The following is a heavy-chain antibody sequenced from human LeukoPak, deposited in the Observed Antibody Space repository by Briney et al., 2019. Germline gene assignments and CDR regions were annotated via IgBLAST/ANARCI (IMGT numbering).Heavy chain of an antibody. V-gene: IGHV4-59*11. CDR3: GRESFGGHCSRTGCFQYTWVDP. Sequence: SETLSLTCTVSGGSISSLYWTWIRQPPGKGLEWIGNIHNSGSTNYNPSLKSRVTISVDTAKNQFSLRPNSVTAADTAVYYCGRESFGGHCSRTGCFQYTWVDPWGQGSLVTVSS. J-gene: IGHJ5*02. CDR1: GGSISSLY. D-gene: IGHD2-2*01. CDR2: IHNSGST.